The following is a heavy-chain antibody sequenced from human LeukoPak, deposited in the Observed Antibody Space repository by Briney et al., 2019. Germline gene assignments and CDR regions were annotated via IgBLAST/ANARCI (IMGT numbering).Heavy chain of an antibody. D-gene: IGHD1-1*01. J-gene: IGHJ4*02. V-gene: IGHV4-4*07. CDR1: GGSISSYY. Sequence: RASETLSLTCTVSGGSISSYYWSWIRQPAGKGLEWIGRIYTSGSTNYNPSLKSRVTMSVDTSKNQFSLKLSSVTAADTAVYYCARGEHLGGVGDTTGTTSLSHFDYWGQGTLVTVSS. CDR3: ARGEHLGGVGDTTGTTSLSHFDY. CDR2: IYTSGST.